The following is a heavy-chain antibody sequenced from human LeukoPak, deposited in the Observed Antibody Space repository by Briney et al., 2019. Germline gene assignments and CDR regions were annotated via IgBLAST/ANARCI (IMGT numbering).Heavy chain of an antibody. CDR3: ARVRTVTYYGMDV. Sequence: GGSLRLSCAASGFTFGSYWMGWVRQAPGKGLEWVANIKQDESEKYYVASVKGRFTISRDNHKNSLFLQMNSLRAEDTAVYYCARVRTVTYYGMDVWGKGTTVTVSS. D-gene: IGHD4-17*01. V-gene: IGHV3-7*03. CDR2: IKQDESEK. J-gene: IGHJ6*04. CDR1: GFTFGSYW.